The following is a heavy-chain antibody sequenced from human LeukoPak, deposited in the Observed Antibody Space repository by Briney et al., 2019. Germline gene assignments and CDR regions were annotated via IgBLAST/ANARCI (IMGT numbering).Heavy chain of an antibody. V-gene: IGHV4-4*07. D-gene: IGHD3-3*01. J-gene: IGHJ5*02. CDR3: ARGDYDFWRGGVNWFDP. Sequence: SETLSLTCTVSGGPISSYYWSWIRQPAGKGLEWIGRIYTSGSTNYNPSLKSRVTMSVDTSKNQFSLKLSSVTAADTAVYYCARGDYDFWRGGVNWFDPWGQGTLVTVSS. CDR1: GGPISSYY. CDR2: IYTSGST.